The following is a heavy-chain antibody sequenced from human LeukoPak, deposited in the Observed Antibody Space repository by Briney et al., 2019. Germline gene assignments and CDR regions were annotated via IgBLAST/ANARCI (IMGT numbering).Heavy chain of an antibody. CDR3: ASAPRGTIIPYELPAGP. CDR1: GYTFTSYA. D-gene: IGHD2-21*01. J-gene: IGHJ5*02. CDR2: INAGNGNT. Sequence: ASVKVSCKASGYTFTSYAMHWVRQAPGQRLEWMGWINAGNGNTKYSQKVQARVTMTTDTSTSTAYMELRSLRSDDTAVYYCASAPRGTIIPYELPAGPWGQGTLVTVSS. V-gene: IGHV1-3*01.